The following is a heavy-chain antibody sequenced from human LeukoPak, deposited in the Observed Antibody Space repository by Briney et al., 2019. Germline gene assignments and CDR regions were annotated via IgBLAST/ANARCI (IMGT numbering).Heavy chain of an antibody. D-gene: IGHD3-9*01. CDR1: GGSISSGGYY. CDR3: ARSRYSYYGMDV. CDR2: IYYSGST. Sequence: SQTLSLTCTVSGGSISSGGYYWSWIRQHPGKGLEWIGYIYYSGSTYYNPSLKRRVTISVDTSKNQFSLKLSSVTAADTAVYYCARSRYSYYGMDVWGQGTTVTVSS. V-gene: IGHV4-31*03. J-gene: IGHJ6*02.